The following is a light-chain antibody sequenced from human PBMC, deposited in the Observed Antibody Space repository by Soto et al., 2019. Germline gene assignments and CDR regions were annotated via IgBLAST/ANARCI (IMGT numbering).Light chain of an antibody. CDR3: CSSADSTNSYV. V-gene: IGLV2-23*02. CDR1: SSDVGGDYL. Sequence: QSVLAQPASVSGSPGQSITISCTGTSSDVGGDYLVSWYQHHPGKAPKLMIYEVSKRPSGVSNRFSGSKSGNTASLTISGLQAEDEADYYCCSSADSTNSYVFGTGTEVTVL. CDR2: EVS. J-gene: IGLJ1*01.